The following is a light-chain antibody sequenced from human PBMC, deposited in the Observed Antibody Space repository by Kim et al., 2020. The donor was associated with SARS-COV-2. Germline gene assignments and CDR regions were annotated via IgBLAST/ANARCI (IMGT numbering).Light chain of an antibody. J-gene: IGLJ2*01. V-gene: IGLV3-19*01. CDR1: SLRSYY. Sequence: SSELTQDPAVSVALGQTVRITCQGDSLRSYYATWYQQRPRQAPVLVIYGRNNRPSGIPDRFSGSSSGNTASLTIRGAQAADEADFYCQSRDSGGNVLFGG. CDR3: QSRDSGGNVL. CDR2: GRN.